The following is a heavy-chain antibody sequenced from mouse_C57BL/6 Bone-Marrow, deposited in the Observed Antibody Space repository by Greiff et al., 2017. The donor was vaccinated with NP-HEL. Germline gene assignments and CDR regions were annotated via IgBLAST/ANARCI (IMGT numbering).Heavy chain of an antibody. CDR3: ARDRIYYGYDRAMDY. V-gene: IGHV1-78*01. CDR2: IYPRDGST. Sequence: QVQLQQSDAELVKPGASVKISCKVSGYTFTDHTIHWMKQRPEQGLEWIGYIYPRDGSTKYNEKFKGKATLTADKSSSTAYMQLNSLTSEDSAVYFCARDRIYYGYDRAMDYWGQGTSVTVSS. D-gene: IGHD2-2*01. J-gene: IGHJ4*01. CDR1: GYTFTDHT.